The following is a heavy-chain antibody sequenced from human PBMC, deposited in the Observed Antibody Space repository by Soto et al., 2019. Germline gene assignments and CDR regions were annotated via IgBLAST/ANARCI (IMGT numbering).Heavy chain of an antibody. CDR2: IKSKTDGWTT. V-gene: IGHV3-15*01. Sequence: PGGSLRLSCAASGFTFSNAWMSWVRQAPGKGLEWVGRIKSKTDGWTTDYAAPVKGRFTISRDDSKNTLYLQMNSLKTEDTAVYYCTTGITIFGVPRSPFDYWGQGTLVTVSS. D-gene: IGHD3-3*01. J-gene: IGHJ4*02. CDR1: GFTFSNAW. CDR3: TTGITIFGVPRSPFDY.